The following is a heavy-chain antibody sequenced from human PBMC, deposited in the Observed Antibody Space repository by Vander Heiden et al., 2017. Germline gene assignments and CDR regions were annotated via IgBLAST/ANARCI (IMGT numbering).Heavy chain of an antibody. CDR3: AREWGYYDSSGYYYDAFDI. Sequence: QVQLVESGGGVVQLGRSLRLSCAASGFTFSRYVMHWVRQAPGKGLEWVAVIWYDGSNKYYADSVKGRFTISRDNSKNTLYLQMNSLRAEDTAVYYCAREWGYYDSSGYYYDAFDIWGQGTMVTVSS. D-gene: IGHD3-22*01. V-gene: IGHV3-33*01. J-gene: IGHJ3*02. CDR2: IWYDGSNK. CDR1: GFTFSRYV.